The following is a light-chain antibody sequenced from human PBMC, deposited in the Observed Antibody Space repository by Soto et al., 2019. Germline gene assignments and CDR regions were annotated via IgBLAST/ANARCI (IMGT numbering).Light chain of an antibody. CDR3: QQYGNSPVT. J-gene: IGKJ4*01. Sequence: IEMTQSPATLSASPGESATLSCRASQNIYYNVAWYQHRPGQAPRLLIYGASSRPCGIPDRFSGSGSGTDFTLTISSLEPEDFAVYYCQQYGNSPVTFGGGTKVDI. V-gene: IGKV3-20*01. CDR1: QNIYYN. CDR2: GAS.